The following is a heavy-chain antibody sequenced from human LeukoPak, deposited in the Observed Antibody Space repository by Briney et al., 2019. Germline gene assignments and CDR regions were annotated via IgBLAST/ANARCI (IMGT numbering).Heavy chain of an antibody. CDR1: GYSFTNYD. V-gene: IGHV1-8*03. J-gene: IGHJ4*02. Sequence: ASVKVSCKASGYSFTNYDINWVRQATGQGLEWMGWMNPKSGDTGYSQKFQGRVFITRDTSINTAYMELSSLRSEDTAVYYCASGVYSGSYWGYFDYWGQGTLVTVSS. CDR2: MNPKSGDT. CDR3: ASGVYSGSYWGYFDY. D-gene: IGHD1-26*01.